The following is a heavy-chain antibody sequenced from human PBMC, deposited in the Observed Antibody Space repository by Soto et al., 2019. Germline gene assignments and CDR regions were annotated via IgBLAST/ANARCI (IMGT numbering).Heavy chain of an antibody. CDR1: ALTVSNYG. CDR2: ISYDGSEE. D-gene: IGHD1-20*01. Sequence: GGSLRLSCVASALTVSNYGMHWVRQAPGKGLEWVALISYDGSEEYYSDSVNGRFSLSIDNSKNNIYLEKNGLRPEDTAVYYCAKSAGAYRHQYKVMGVWGQGTTVTVSS. CDR3: AKSAGAYRHQYKVMGV. J-gene: IGHJ6*02. V-gene: IGHV3-30*18.